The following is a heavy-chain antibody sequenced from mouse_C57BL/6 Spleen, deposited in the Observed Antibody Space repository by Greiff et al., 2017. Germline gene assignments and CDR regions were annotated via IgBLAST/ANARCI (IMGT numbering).Heavy chain of an antibody. CDR3: ARRGYYDYVGFAY. D-gene: IGHD2-4*01. V-gene: IGHV1-9*01. J-gene: IGHJ3*01. Sequence: VKFQESGAELMKPGASVRLSCQATGYTFTGFWIEWVTQRPGHGLEWIGEILPGSGSTNYNEKFKGKATFTADTSSNTAYMQLSSLTTENSAIYNCARRGYYDYVGFAYGGQGTLVTVSA. CDR2: ILPGSGST. CDR1: GYTFTGFW.